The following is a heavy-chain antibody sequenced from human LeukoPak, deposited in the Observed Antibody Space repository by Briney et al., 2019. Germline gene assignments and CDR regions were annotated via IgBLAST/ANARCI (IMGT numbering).Heavy chain of an antibody. CDR1: GYTFTSYS. J-gene: IGHJ4*02. CDR3: ARGPSHYYDSSGYYGY. D-gene: IGHD3-22*01. V-gene: IGHV1-8*01. CDR2: MNPNSGNT. Sequence: ASFQICCTASGYTFTSYSIYLVGHATAQGLEWMGWMNPNSGNTGYAQKFQGRVTMTRNTSISTAYMELSSLRSEDTAVYYCARGPSHYYDSSGYYGYWGQGTLVTASS.